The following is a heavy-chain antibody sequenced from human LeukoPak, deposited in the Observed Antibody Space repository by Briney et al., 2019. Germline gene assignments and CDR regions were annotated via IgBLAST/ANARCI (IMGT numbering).Heavy chain of an antibody. Sequence: GASLQISCKGSGYIFTSYWIGWVRQLPGKGLEWMGIIYPGDSDTRYSPSFQGQVTISADKSISTAYLQWSSLKASDTAMYYCAIHSSGYWAGAFDIWGQGTMVTVSS. V-gene: IGHV5-51*01. CDR3: AIHSSGYWAGAFDI. D-gene: IGHD3-22*01. J-gene: IGHJ3*02. CDR1: GYIFTSYW. CDR2: IYPGDSDT.